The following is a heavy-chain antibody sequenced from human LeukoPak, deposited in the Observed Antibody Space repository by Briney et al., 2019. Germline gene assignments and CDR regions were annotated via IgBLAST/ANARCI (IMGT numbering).Heavy chain of an antibody. CDR2: IWYDGSNK. Sequence: GGSLRLSCAASGFTFSSYGMPWVRQAPGKGLEWVAVIWYDGSNKYYADSVKGRFTISRDNSKNTLYLQMNSLRAEDTAVYYCARDPRYSGSYAFDYWGQGTLVTVSS. CDR3: ARDPRYSGSYAFDY. D-gene: IGHD1-26*01. V-gene: IGHV3-33*01. CDR1: GFTFSSYG. J-gene: IGHJ4*02.